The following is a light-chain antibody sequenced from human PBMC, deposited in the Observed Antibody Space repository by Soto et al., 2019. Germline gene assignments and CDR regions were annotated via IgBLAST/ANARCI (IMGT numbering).Light chain of an antibody. J-gene: IGKJ1*01. Sequence: TQSPGTLSLSPGERATLSCRASQSVSSSYLAWYQQKPGQAPRLLIYGASSRATGIPDRFSGSGSGTDFTLTISRLEPEDFAVYYCQQYGSPPWTFGQGNKVDIK. CDR1: QSVSSSY. CDR3: QQYGSPPWT. V-gene: IGKV3-20*01. CDR2: GAS.